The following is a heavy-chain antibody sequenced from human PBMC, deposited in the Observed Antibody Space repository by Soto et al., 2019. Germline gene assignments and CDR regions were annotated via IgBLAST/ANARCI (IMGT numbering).Heavy chain of an antibody. CDR3: AKDYDILTGYLGPEHHGRFYYGMDV. J-gene: IGHJ6*02. Sequence: GGSLRLSCAASGFTFSSYGMHWVRQAPGKGLEWVAVISYDGSNKYYADSVKGRFTISRDNSKNTLYLQMNSLRAEDTAVYYCAKDYDILTGYLGPEHHGRFYYGMDVWGQGTTVTVSS. CDR1: GFTFSSYG. CDR2: ISYDGSNK. V-gene: IGHV3-30*18. D-gene: IGHD3-9*01.